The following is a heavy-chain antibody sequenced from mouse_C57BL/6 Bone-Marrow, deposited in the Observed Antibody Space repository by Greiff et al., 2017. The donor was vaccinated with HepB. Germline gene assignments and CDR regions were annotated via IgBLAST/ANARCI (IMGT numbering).Heavy chain of an antibody. D-gene: IGHD1-1*01. CDR3: ARHGRITTVGYWYFDV. Sequence: EVMLVESGGGLVQPGGSLKLSCAASGFTFSDYYMYWVRQTPEKRLEWVAYISNGGGSTYYPDTVKGRFTISRDNAKNTLYLQMSRLKSEDTAMYYCARHGRITTVGYWYFDVWGTGTTVTVSS. CDR1: GFTFSDYY. V-gene: IGHV5-12*01. J-gene: IGHJ1*03. CDR2: ISNGGGST.